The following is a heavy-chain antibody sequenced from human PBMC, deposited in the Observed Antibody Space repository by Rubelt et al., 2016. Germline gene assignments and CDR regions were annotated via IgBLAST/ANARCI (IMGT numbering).Heavy chain of an antibody. J-gene: IGHJ6*02. CDR3: ARDRREGGNYYYYGMDV. Sequence: EVQLVESGGGLVQPGGSLRLSCAASGFTVSSNYMSWFRQAPGKGLEWVSVIYSGGSTYYADSVKGRFTISRHNSKNTLYLQMNSLRAEDTSVYYCARDRREGGNYYYYGMDVWGQGTTVTVSS. D-gene: IGHD3-16*01. V-gene: IGHV3-53*04. CDR1: GFTVSSNY. CDR2: IYSGGST.